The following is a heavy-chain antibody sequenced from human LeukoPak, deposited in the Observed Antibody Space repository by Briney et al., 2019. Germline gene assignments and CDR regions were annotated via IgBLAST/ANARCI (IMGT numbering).Heavy chain of an antibody. CDR3: ARGLIPGYCSSTSCYTGDAFDI. CDR1: GYTFTSYD. D-gene: IGHD2-2*02. V-gene: IGHV1-8*03. CDR2: MNPNSGNT. Sequence: APVKVSCKASGYTFTSYDINWVRQATGQGLEWMGWMNPNSGNTGYAQKFQGRVTITRNTSISTAYMELSSLRSEDTAVYYCARGLIPGYCSSTSCYTGDAFDIWGQGTMVTVS. J-gene: IGHJ3*02.